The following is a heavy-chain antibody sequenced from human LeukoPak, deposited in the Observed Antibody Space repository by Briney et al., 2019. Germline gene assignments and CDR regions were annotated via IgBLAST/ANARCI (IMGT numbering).Heavy chain of an antibody. J-gene: IGHJ5*02. CDR1: GFTFSSFG. D-gene: IGHD1-7*01. V-gene: IGHV3-33*01. CDR3: VRGVGVSRFNYLDP. Sequence: GGSLRLSCAAPGFTFSSFGMHWVRQAPGKGLEWVAVIWYDASNKYYVDSVKGRFTISRDNSKNTLYLQMNSLRDDDTAVYYCVRGVGVSRFNYLDPWGQGTLVIVSS. CDR2: IWYDASNK.